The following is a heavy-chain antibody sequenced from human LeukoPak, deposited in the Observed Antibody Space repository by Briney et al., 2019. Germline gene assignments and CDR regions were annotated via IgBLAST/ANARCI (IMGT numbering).Heavy chain of an antibody. CDR3: ARDSYGGFDY. V-gene: IGHV3-74*01. CDR2: INSDGSST. Sequence: GGSLRLSCAASEFTFSSYAMSWVRQAPGKGLVWVSRINSDGSSTSYADSVKGRFTISRDNAKNTLYLQMNSLRVEDTAVYYCARDSYGGFDYWGQGTLVTVSS. CDR1: EFTFSSYA. J-gene: IGHJ4*02. D-gene: IGHD4-23*01.